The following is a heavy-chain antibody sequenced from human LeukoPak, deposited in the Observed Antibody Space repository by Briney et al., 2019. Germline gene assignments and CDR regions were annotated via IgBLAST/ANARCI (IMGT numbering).Heavy chain of an antibody. Sequence: SETLSLTCTVSGGSISSSSYYWGWIRQPPGKGLEWIGSIYYSGTTYYNPSLKSRVTISVDTSKNQFSLKLSSVTAADTAVYYCARMTSGWHDYWGQGTPVTVSS. V-gene: IGHV4-39*01. CDR2: IYYSGTT. D-gene: IGHD6-19*01. J-gene: IGHJ4*02. CDR1: GGSISSSSYY. CDR3: ARMTSGWHDY.